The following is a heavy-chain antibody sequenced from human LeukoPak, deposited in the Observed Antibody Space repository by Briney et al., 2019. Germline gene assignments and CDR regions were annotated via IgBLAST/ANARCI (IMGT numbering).Heavy chain of an antibody. CDR3: ASPRGYSGYDVTAGGYYYYMDV. D-gene: IGHD5-12*01. CDR1: GGTFSSYA. V-gene: IGHV1-69*13. Sequence: SVKVSCKASGGTFSSYAISWVRQAPGQGLEWMGGIIPIFGTANYAQKFQGRVTITADESTSTAYMELSSLRSEDTAVYYCASPRGYSGYDVTAGGYYYYMDVWGKGTTVTVSS. J-gene: IGHJ6*03. CDR2: IIPIFGTA.